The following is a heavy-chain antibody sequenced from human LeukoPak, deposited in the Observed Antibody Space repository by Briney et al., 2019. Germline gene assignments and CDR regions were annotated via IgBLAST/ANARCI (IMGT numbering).Heavy chain of an antibody. CDR3: TTDLGTYYHGSQRLIPIDY. CDR1: GFTFSHAW. CDR2: IKSRTDGGTT. J-gene: IGHJ4*02. V-gene: IGHV3-15*01. D-gene: IGHD3-10*01. Sequence: PGGSLRLSCAASGFTFSHAWMSWVRQAPGKGLEWVGRIKSRTDGGTTDYAEPVRGRFTISRDDSKSAVYLQMNSLKIEDTAVYYCTTDLGTYYHGSQRLIPIDYWGQGTLVTVSS.